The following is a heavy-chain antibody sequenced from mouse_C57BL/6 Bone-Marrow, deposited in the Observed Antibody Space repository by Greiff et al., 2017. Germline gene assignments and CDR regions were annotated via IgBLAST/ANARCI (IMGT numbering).Heavy chain of an antibody. Sequence: VQLQQSGPGLVKPSQSLSLTCSVTGYSITSGYYWNWIRQFPGNKLEWMGYISYDGSNNYNPSLKNRISITRDTSKNQFFLKLNSVTTEDTATYYCAIGLWFAYWGQGTLVTVSA. CDR1: GYSITSGYY. CDR2: ISYDGSN. J-gene: IGHJ3*01. CDR3: AIGLWFAY. V-gene: IGHV3-6*01.